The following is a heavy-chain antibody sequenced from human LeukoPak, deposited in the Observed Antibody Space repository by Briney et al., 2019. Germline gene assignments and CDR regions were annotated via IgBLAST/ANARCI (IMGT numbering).Heavy chain of an antibody. CDR1: GYTFINYG. V-gene: IGHV1-18*01. J-gene: IGHJ6*02. CDR3: ARVIPQGPYYYHGMDV. D-gene: IGHD3-16*01. Sequence: GPVKASCKASGYTFINYGIIWVRQAPGQGLEWMGWISADNGNTNYAQKVQDTVTMTTDTSTSTAYMELRSLRSDDTALYYCARVIPQGPYYYHGMDVWGQGTPVTVSS. CDR2: ISADNGNT.